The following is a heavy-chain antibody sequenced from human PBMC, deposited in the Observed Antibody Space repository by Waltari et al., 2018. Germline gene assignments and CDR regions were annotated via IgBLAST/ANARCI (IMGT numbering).Heavy chain of an antibody. V-gene: IGHV1-3*01. CDR1: GYTFTSYA. CDR3: AREFGDYIWGSYRSALDY. J-gene: IGHJ4*02. CDR2: INAGNGNT. D-gene: IGHD3-16*02. Sequence: GASVKVSCKASGYTFTSYAMHWVRQAPGQRLEWMGWINAGNGNTKYSQKFQGRVTITRDTSASTAYMELSSLRSEDTAVYYCAREFGDYIWGSYRSALDYWGQGTLVTVSS.